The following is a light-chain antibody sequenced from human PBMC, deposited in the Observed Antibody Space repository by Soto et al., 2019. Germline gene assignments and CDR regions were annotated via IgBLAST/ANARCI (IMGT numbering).Light chain of an antibody. J-gene: IGLJ1*01. CDR3: AAWDDSLNGYV. CDR2: SNN. Sequence: QPVLTQPPSASGTPGQRVTISCSGSSANIGSNTVNWYQQLPGTAPKLLIYSNNQRPSVVPDRFSGSKSDTSASLAISGLQSEDEADFYCAAWDDSLNGYVFGTGTKLTVL. CDR1: SANIGSNT. V-gene: IGLV1-44*01.